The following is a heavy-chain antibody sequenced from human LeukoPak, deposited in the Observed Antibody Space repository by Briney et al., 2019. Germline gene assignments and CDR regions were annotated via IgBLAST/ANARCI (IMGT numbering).Heavy chain of an antibody. Sequence: GASVKVSCKASGYTFTSYDINWVRQATGQGLEWMGWMNPNSGNTGYAQKFQGRVTITRNTSISTAYTELSSLRSEDTAVYYCARGNRYSSSWYKGYYYYMDVWGKGTTVTVSS. CDR1: GYTFTSYD. CDR2: MNPNSGNT. V-gene: IGHV1-8*03. J-gene: IGHJ6*03. D-gene: IGHD6-13*01. CDR3: ARGNRYSSSWYKGYYYYMDV.